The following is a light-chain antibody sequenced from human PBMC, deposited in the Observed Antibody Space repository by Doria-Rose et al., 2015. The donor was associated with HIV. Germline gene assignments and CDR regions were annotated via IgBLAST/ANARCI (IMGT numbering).Light chain of an antibody. CDR2: WAS. CDR3: QQYYDTPS. Sequence: DIVLTQSPESLGMSLGERATLNCKSNQSLLYTSKNYLAWYQQRPGQPPTMLIYWASTRQSGVPARFSGSGSGTDFTLTISSLEAEDVAVYYCQQYYDTPSFGPGTTVDIK. J-gene: IGKJ3*01. V-gene: IGKV4-1*01. CDR1: QSLLYTSKNY.